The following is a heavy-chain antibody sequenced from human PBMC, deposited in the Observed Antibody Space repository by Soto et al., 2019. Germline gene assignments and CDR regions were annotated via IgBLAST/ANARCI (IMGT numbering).Heavy chain of an antibody. D-gene: IGHD3-3*01. CDR3: ARDYDFWSGFLDY. Sequence: ASVKVSCKASGYTFTGYYMHWVRQAPGQGLEWMGWINPNSGGTNYAQKFQGWVTMTRDTSISTAYMELSRLRSDDTAVYYCARDYDFWSGFLDYWGQGTLVTVS. J-gene: IGHJ4*02. CDR1: GYTFTGYY. CDR2: INPNSGGT. V-gene: IGHV1-2*04.